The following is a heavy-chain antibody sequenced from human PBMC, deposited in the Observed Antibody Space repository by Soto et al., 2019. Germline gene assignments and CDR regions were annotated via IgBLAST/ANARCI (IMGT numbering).Heavy chain of an antibody. Sequence: GGYLRLSCAASGFTFSSSDMHWVRQATGKGLEWVSGIGSAGDPYYAGSVKGRFTISRENAKNSLYLQMNSLRAGDTAVYYCARWNWQQLAFVYWGQGTLVTVSS. J-gene: IGHJ4*02. CDR1: GFTFSSSD. CDR3: ARWNWQQLAFVY. D-gene: IGHD6-13*01. CDR2: IGSAGDP. V-gene: IGHV3-13*05.